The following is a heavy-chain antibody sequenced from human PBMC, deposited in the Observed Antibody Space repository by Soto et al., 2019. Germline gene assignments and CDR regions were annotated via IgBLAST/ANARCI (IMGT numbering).Heavy chain of an antibody. CDR1: GFTFSSYA. J-gene: IGHJ4*02. CDR2: ISGSGGGST. V-gene: IGHV3-23*01. Sequence: WSLRLSCVASGFTFSSYAMSWVRQAPGKGLEWVSTISGSGGGSTYYADSVKGRFTISRDNSKNTLYLQMNSLRAEDTAVYYCAKVTYYYDTSVYYYFDYWGQGTQVTVSS. D-gene: IGHD3-22*01. CDR3: AKVTYYYDTSVYYYFDY.